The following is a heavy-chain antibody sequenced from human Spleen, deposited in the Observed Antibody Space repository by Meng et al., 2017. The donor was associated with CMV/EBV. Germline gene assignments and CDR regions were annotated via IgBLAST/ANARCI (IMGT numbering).Heavy chain of an antibody. D-gene: IGHD2-8*01. V-gene: IGHV4-59*08. Sequence: SETLSLTCTVSGGSISGYYWSWIRQPPGKGLEWIGYIHYSGRTNYNPSLKSRVAISLDTSKNQFSLKLSSVIAADTAVYYCARQAYPIVLMVYAINWGQGTLVTVSS. CDR1: GGSISGYY. CDR2: IHYSGRT. CDR3: ARQAYPIVLMVYAIN. J-gene: IGHJ4*02.